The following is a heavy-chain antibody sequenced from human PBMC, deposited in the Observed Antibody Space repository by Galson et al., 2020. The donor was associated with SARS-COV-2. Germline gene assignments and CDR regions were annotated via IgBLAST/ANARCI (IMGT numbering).Heavy chain of an antibody. V-gene: IGHV4-39*01. D-gene: IGHD4-17*01. CDR2: SYCSGTT. CDR1: GGSISTTSYF. J-gene: IGHJ2*01. CDR3: ARRGGTVPTQHFDL. Sequence: SETLSLTCTASGGSISTTSYFWGWLRQPPGTGLDWVGSSYCSGTTYYNPSLRSPVTISVDTSRNQCSLKMNSVTAAGTAVYYCARRGGTVPTQHFDLWGRGTLVTVSS.